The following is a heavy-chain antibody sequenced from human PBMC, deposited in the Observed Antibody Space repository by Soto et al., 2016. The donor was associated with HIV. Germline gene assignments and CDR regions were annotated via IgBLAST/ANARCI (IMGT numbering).Heavy chain of an antibody. CDR1: GFTFSTYN. V-gene: IGHV3-21*01. CDR3: AREDPLVSRYYYGLDV. CDR2: ISGSSNYI. Sequence: EVQLVESGGGLVKPGGSLRLSCEVSGFTFSTYNMNWVRQAPGKGLEWVSSISGSSNYIFYGDSVKGRFTISRDNAEKSLYLQMYNLRDEDTGVYYCAREDPLVSRYYYGLDVWGQGTMVIVS. J-gene: IGHJ6*02.